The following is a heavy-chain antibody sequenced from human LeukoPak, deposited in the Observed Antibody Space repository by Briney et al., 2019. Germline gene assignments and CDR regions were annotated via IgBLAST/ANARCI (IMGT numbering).Heavy chain of an antibody. Sequence: GGSLRLSCAASGFTFSSYAMSWVRQAPGKGLEWVSAISGSGGSTYYADSVKGRFTISRDNSKNTLYLQMNSLRAKDTAVYYCARDHDYYDSSGSHGDAFDIWGQGTMVTVSS. D-gene: IGHD3-22*01. CDR1: GFTFSSYA. J-gene: IGHJ3*02. CDR2: ISGSGGST. V-gene: IGHV3-23*01. CDR3: ARDHDYYDSSGSHGDAFDI.